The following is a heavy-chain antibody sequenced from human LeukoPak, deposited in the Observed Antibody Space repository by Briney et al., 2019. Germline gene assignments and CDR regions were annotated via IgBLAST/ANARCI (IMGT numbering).Heavy chain of an antibody. J-gene: IGHJ4*02. CDR2: INAGNGNT. D-gene: IGHD6-19*01. V-gene: IGHV1-3*01. CDR3: AREGLIAVAHFDY. Sequence: ASVKVSCEASGYTFTSYAMHWVRQAPGQRLEWMGWINAGNGNTKYSQKFQGRVTITRDTSASTAYMELSSLRSEDTAVYYCAREGLIAVAHFDYWGQGTLVTVSS. CDR1: GYTFTSYA.